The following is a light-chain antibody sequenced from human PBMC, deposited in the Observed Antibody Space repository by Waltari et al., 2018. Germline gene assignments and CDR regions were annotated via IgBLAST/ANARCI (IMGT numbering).Light chain of an antibody. V-gene: IGKV2-28*01. CDR1: QSFLHVDGYKY. CDR2: MGS. Sequence: DIVMTQSPLSLPVTPGEPASISCRSSQSFLHVDGYKYLDWYLQKPGQSPQVLIYMGSNRAAGVPDRFSGSGSGTDFTLKISRVEAEDVGVYYCMQPLETPWTFGQGTKVEIK. CDR3: MQPLETPWT. J-gene: IGKJ1*01.